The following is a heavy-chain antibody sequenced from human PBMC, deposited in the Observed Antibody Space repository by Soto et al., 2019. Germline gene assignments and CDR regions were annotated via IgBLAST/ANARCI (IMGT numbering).Heavy chain of an antibody. CDR3: AKRGGPYDFWSGPSRYNWFDP. D-gene: IGHD3-3*01. CDR1: GFAFSSYA. J-gene: IGHJ5*02. CDR2: ISGSGGST. V-gene: IGHV3-23*01. Sequence: GGSLRLSCAASGFAFSSYAMSWVRQAPGKGLEWVSAISGSGGSTYYADSVKGRFTISRDNSKNTLYLQMNSLRAEDTAVYYCAKRGGPYDFWSGPSRYNWFDPWGQGTLVTVSS.